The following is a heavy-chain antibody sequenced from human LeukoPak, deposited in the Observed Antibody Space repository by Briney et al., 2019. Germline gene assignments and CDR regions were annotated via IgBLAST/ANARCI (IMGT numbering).Heavy chain of an antibody. CDR3: ARDSGSYYGASVDAFDI. V-gene: IGHV1-2*02. Sequence: ASVKVSCKASGYTFTGYYMHWVRQAPGQGLEWMGWINPNSGGTNYAQKFQGRVTMTRDTSISTAYMELSRLRSDDTAVYYCARDSGSYYGASVDAFDIWGQGTMVTVSS. CDR2: INPNSGGT. J-gene: IGHJ3*02. CDR1: GYTFTGYY. D-gene: IGHD1-26*01.